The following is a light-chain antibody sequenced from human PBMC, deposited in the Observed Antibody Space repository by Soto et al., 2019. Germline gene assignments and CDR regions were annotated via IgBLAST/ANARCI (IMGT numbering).Light chain of an antibody. J-gene: IGKJ2*01. CDR2: RAS. V-gene: IGKV1-5*03. CDR1: ESIDDW. CDR3: QEHKTSDT. Sequence: DIQVTQSPSTLSASVGERVTITCRASESIDDWLAWYQQKPGRAPKLLVFRASTLKNGGPARLSGSGSGTEFSITSRSLQPDDSASHCCQEHKTSDTFGQGTKLQIK.